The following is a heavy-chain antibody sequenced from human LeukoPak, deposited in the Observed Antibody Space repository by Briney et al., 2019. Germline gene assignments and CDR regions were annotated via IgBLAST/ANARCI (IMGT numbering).Heavy chain of an antibody. CDR1: GGSFSGYY. V-gene: IGHV4-34*01. CDR3: ARHTLDILTGYSPPLDY. D-gene: IGHD3-9*01. J-gene: IGHJ4*02. CDR2: INHSGST. Sequence: PSETLSLTCAVYGGSFSGYYWSWIRQPPGKGLEWIGEINHSGSTNYNPSLKSRVTISVDTSKNQFSLKLSSVTAADTAVYYCARHTLDILTGYSPPLDYWGQGTLVTVSS.